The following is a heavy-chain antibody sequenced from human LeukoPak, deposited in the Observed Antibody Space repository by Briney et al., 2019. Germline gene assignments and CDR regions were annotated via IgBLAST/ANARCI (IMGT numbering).Heavy chain of an antibody. CDR2: INHSGST. V-gene: IGHV4-39*07. CDR3: ARRRRDYGGKYFDY. Sequence: ASETLSLTCTVSGGSISSGGYYWSWIRQHPGKGLEWIGEINHSGSTNYNPSLKSRVTISVDTSKNQFSLKLSSVTAADTAVYYCARRRRDYGGKYFDYWGQGTLVTVSS. D-gene: IGHD4-23*01. J-gene: IGHJ4*02. CDR1: GGSISSGGYY.